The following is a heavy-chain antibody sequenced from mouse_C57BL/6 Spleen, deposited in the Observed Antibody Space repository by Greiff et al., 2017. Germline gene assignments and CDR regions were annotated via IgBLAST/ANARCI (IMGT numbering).Heavy chain of an antibody. V-gene: IGHV1-54*01. Sequence: VQLVESGAELVRPGTSVKVSCKASGYAFTNYLIEWVKQRPGQGLEWIGVINPGSGGTNYNEKFKGKATLTADKSSSTAYMQLSSLTSEDSAVYFCARTDYSNYSFAYWGQGTLVTVSA. J-gene: IGHJ3*01. D-gene: IGHD2-5*01. CDR3: ARTDYSNYSFAY. CDR2: INPGSGGT. CDR1: GYAFTNYL.